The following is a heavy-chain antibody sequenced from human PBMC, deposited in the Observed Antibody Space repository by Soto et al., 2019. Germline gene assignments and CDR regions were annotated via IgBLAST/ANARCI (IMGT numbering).Heavy chain of an antibody. D-gene: IGHD3-22*01. CDR1: GSTVENYW. CDR3: ARDPYDSGGYGACDI. J-gene: IGHJ3*02. Sequence: EVQLLESGGGLVQPGGSLRLSCAASGSTVENYWMSWVRQAPGKGLEWVATIKQDGSEKYYVDSVKGRFTISRDNAQNSLYLQMNSLRAADTAVYYCARDPYDSGGYGACDIWGQGTMVTVSS. V-gene: IGHV3-7*05. CDR2: IKQDGSEK.